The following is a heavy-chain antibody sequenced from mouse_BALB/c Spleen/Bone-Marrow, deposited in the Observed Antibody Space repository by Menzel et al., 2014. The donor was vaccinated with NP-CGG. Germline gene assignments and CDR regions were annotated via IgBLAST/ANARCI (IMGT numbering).Heavy chain of an antibody. D-gene: IGHD1-1*01. Sequence: EVQLQQSGPELVKPGASVKISCKASGYSFTGYFMNWVVQSHGKSLEWIGRINPYNGDTFCYQKFKGKATLTVDKSSSTAHMVLRSRASEDAAVYYCAREGGYYDGSSPYFDVWGAGTTVTVSS. J-gene: IGHJ1*01. CDR1: GYSFTGYF. CDR3: AREGGYYDGSSPYFDV. V-gene: IGHV1-20*02. CDR2: INPYNGDT.